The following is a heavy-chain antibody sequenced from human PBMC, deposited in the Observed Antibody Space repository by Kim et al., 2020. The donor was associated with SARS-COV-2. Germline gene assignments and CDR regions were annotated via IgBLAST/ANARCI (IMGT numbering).Heavy chain of an antibody. Sequence: SETLSLTCTVSGGSISSYYWSWIRQPPGKGLEWIGYIHYSGSTNYNPSLKSRVTISVDTSKNQFSLKLSSVTAADTAVYYCARVTVVVVAANGVVGNWFDTWGQGTLVTVSS. D-gene: IGHD2-15*01. CDR1: GGSISSYY. CDR3: ARVTVVVVAANGVVGNWFDT. J-gene: IGHJ5*02. CDR2: IHYSGST. V-gene: IGHV4-59*01.